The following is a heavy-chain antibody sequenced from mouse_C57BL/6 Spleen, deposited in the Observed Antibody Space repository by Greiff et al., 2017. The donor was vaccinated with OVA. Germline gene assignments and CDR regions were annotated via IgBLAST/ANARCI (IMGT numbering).Heavy chain of an antibody. V-gene: IGHV1-53*01. CDR2: IYPSNGGT. J-gene: IGHJ2*01. D-gene: IGHD2-3*01. CDR3: ARGPYDGYFDY. Sequence: QVHVKQPGTELVKPGASVKLSCKASGYTFTSYWMHWVKQRPGQGLEWIGNIYPSNGGTNYNEKFKSKATLTVDKSSSTAYMQLSSLTSEDSAVYYCARGPYDGYFDYWGQGTTLTVSS. CDR1: GYTFTSYW.